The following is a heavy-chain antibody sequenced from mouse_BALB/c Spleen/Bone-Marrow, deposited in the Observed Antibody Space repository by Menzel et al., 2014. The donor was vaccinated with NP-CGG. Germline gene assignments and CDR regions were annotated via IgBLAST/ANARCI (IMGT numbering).Heavy chain of an antibody. CDR2: VNPYNGGT. Sequence: EVQLQQSGLELVKPGASVKMSCKASGYTFTDYYMDWVKQSHGESFEWIGRVNPYNGGTSYNQKFKGKATLTVDKSSSTAYMELNSLTSEDSAVYYCARFPNYSYAMAYWGQGTSVTVSS. CDR1: GYTFTDYY. J-gene: IGHJ4*01. CDR3: ARFPNYSYAMAY. V-gene: IGHV1-19*01. D-gene: IGHD2-1*01.